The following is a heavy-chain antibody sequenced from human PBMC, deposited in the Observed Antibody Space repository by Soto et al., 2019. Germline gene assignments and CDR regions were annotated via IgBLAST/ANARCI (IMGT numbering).Heavy chain of an antibody. V-gene: IGHV1-3*01. J-gene: IGHJ4*02. Sequence: ASVKVSCKAFGYTFTSYAMHWVRQAPGHRLEWMGWITDGNGNTKYSQKFQGRVTITRDTSASTAYMELSSLRAEDTAVYYCARAIYDSSGYYPPWDYWGQGTLVTSPQ. CDR2: ITDGNGNT. CDR1: GYTFTSYA. D-gene: IGHD3-22*01. CDR3: ARAIYDSSGYYPPWDY.